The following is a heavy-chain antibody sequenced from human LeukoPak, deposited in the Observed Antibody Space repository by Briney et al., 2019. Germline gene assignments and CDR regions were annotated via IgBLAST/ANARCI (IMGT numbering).Heavy chain of an antibody. D-gene: IGHD2/OR15-2a*01. V-gene: IGHV1-18*01. CDR1: GYSFTSYG. J-gene: IGHJ6*03. CDR3: ARVHYVISYYYMDV. CDR2: ISSYGSNT. Sequence: ASVKISCKASGYSFTSYGISWVRQALGQGLEWMGWISSYGSNTNYARRLQGRVTMTTDTSTSTAYMELRSLRSDDSAVYYCARVHYVISYYYMDVWGEGTTVTISS.